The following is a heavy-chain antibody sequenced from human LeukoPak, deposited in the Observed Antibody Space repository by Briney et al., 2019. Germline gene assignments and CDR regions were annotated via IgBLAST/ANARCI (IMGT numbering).Heavy chain of an antibody. V-gene: IGHV4-39*01. J-gene: IGHJ4*02. CDR2: IYYSGST. Sequence: PSETLTLTCTVSGGSISSSSYYWGGIRQPPGKGLEWIGTIYYSGSTYYNPSLKSRVTISVDTSKNQFSLMLSSVTAADTAVYYCARRGYNSAVTSYFDYWGQGTLVTVSS. D-gene: IGHD1-14*01. CDR3: ARRGYNSAVTSYFDY. CDR1: GGSISSSSYY.